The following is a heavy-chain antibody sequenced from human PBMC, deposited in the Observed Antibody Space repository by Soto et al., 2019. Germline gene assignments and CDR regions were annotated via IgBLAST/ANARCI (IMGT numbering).Heavy chain of an antibody. CDR2: VSRDGSDK. Sequence: SGGSLRLSCADSRFIFSNYAMHWVRQAPGKGLEWVAGVSRDGSDKYYADSVKGRITISRDSSKNMVYLQINSLRPEDTAVYYCAKDRIVVAGGIAGRGVDNWRQGTLVTVSS. CDR3: AKDRIVVAGGIAGRGVDN. CDR1: RFIFSNYA. V-gene: IGHV3-30*18. J-gene: IGHJ4*02. D-gene: IGHD2-21*01.